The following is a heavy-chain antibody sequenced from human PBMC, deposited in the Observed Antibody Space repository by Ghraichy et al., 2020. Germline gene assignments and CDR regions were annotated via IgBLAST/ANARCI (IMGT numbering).Heavy chain of an antibody. CDR3: ARSTHGTARGAALDI. J-gene: IGHJ3*02. V-gene: IGHV1-2*02. Sequence: ASVKVSCKASGYTFTGYFIFWLRQAPGQGPEWMGWINPNSGCKNSAQNFKGRVTMTRDTSIATASLEVSRLTSDDTAVYYCARSTHGTARGAALDIWGQGTMVTVSS. CDR2: INPNSGCK. D-gene: IGHD2-8*02. CDR1: GYTFTGYF.